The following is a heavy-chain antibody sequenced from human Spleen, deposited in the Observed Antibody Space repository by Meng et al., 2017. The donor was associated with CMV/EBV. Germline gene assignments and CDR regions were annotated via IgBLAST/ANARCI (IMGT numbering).Heavy chain of an antibody. V-gene: IGHV4-61*01. CDR2: IYYSGST. J-gene: IGHJ5*02. Sequence: SETLSLTCTVSYGSVSSGSYYWSWIRQPPGKGLEWIGYIYYSGSTNYNPSLKSRVTISVDTSKNQFSLKLSSVTAADTAVYFCARDRAFLAPTQPLDTWGQGTLVTVSS. D-gene: IGHD3-3*02. CDR1: YGSVSSGSYY. CDR3: ARDRAFLAPTQPLDT.